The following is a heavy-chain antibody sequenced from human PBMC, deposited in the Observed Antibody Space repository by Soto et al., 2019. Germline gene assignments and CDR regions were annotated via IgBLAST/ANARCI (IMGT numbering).Heavy chain of an antibody. J-gene: IGHJ4*02. D-gene: IGHD4-17*01. CDR3: ARRYGTGFDY. V-gene: IGHV4-59*08. CDR2: SYYSGST. CDR1: GGSISSYY. Sequence: QVQLQESGPGLLKPSETLSLTCTVSGGSISSYYWCWIRQPPGKGLDRIGYSYYSGSTNYNPSLKSRVTIAVHTSKNKLSLKLSSVTAADTAVYYCARRYGTGFDYWGQGTLVTVSS.